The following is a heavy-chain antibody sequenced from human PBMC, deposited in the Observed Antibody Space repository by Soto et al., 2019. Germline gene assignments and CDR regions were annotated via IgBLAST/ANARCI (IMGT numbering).Heavy chain of an antibody. CDR2: IYYSGST. J-gene: IGHJ1*01. Sequence: QVQLQESGPGLVKPSQTLSLSCTVSGGSISSGDYYWSWIRQPPGKGLEWIGYIYYSGSTYYNPSLQSRVTISVDTSKNQFSLKLSSVTAADPAVYYCARDRSGTGAPFQHWGQGTLVSVSS. CDR1: GGSISSGDYY. D-gene: IGHD2-8*02. CDR3: ARDRSGTGAPFQH. V-gene: IGHV4-30-4*01.